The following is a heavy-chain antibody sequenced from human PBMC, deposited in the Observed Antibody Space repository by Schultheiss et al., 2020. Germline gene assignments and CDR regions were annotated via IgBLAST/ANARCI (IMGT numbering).Heavy chain of an antibody. V-gene: IGHV3-23*01. CDR3: AKDLNDSSGYYYYYYYGMDV. CDR2: ISGSGGST. D-gene: IGHD3-22*01. CDR1: GFTFSSYA. Sequence: GGSLRLSCAASGFTFSSYAMSWVRQAPGKGLEWVSAISGSGGSTYYADCVKGRFTISRDNSKNTLYLQMNSLRAEDTAVYYCAKDLNDSSGYYYYYYYGMDVWGQGTTVTVSS. J-gene: IGHJ6*02.